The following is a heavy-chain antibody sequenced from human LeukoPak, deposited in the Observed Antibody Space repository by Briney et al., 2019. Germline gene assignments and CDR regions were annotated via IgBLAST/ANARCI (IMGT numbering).Heavy chain of an antibody. CDR1: GDSIRTYY. CDR2: IYDSGST. V-gene: IGHV4-59*01. Sequence: SETLSLTCTVSGDSIRTYYWSWIRQPPGKGLEWIGYIYDSGSTNYNPSLKSRVTISVDTSKNQFSLKLTSVTAADTAVYYCARVGSFGVYSNWGQGTLVTVSS. D-gene: IGHD3-3*01. J-gene: IGHJ4*02. CDR3: ARVGSFGVYSN.